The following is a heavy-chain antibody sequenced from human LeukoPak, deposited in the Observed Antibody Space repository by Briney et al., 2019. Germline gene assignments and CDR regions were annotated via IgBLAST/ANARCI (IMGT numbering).Heavy chain of an antibody. CDR1: GFTFSSYA. D-gene: IGHD1-26*01. CDR2: ITGSGANT. J-gene: IGHJ4*02. V-gene: IGHV3-23*01. CDR3: AKDPSVGGTWTGFSDY. Sequence: PGGSLRLSCAASGFTFSSYAMRWVRQTPGKGLGWVSSITGSGANTYYADSVKGRFTISRDNSKNTLYLQMNSLRADDTAVYFCAKDPSVGGTWTGFSDYWGQGTLVSVSS.